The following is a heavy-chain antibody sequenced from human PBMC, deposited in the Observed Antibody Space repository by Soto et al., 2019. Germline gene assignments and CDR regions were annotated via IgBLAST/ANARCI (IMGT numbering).Heavy chain of an antibody. CDR1: GYTFTSYG. J-gene: IGHJ5*02. V-gene: IGHV1-18*04. CDR2: IPAYTGKT. CDR3: AGRPHQRNRTPLSYNCFDP. D-gene: IGHD2-2*01. Sequence: AASVKVSCKASGYTFTSYGISWVQQAPGQGLEWMGWIPAYTGKTDYAPKLHGRVTMTTDTSPRTAYMVLRSLVADDTAVDYYAGRPHQRNRTPLSYNCFDP.